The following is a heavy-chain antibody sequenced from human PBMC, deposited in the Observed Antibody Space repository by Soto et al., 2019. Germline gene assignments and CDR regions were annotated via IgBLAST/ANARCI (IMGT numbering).Heavy chain of an antibody. V-gene: IGHV4-4*07. CDR2: INSSGST. J-gene: IGHJ5*02. D-gene: IGHD3-3*01. CDR3: ARGQRFYDGFDP. Sequence: PSETLSITCTVTGGTISGYYWTWIRQSAGGGLEWIGRINSSGSTNYNPSLKSRVTISLDTSMNHFSLRLSSVTAADTAVYYCARGQRFYDGFDPWGQGTLVTVSS. CDR1: GGTISGYY.